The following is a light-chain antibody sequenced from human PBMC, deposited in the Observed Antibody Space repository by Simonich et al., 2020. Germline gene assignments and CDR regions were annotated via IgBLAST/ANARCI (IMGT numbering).Light chain of an antibody. CDR1: QSVLYSSNNKNY. V-gene: IGKV4-1*01. J-gene: IGKJ1*01. CDR2: WAS. Sequence: DIVMTQSPDSLAVSLGERATINCKSRQSVLYSSNNKNYLAWYQQKPVQPPKLLIYWASTRESGVPDRFSGSGSGTYFTLTISSLQAEDVAVYYCQQYYSTPWTFGQGTKVEIK. CDR3: QQYYSTPWT.